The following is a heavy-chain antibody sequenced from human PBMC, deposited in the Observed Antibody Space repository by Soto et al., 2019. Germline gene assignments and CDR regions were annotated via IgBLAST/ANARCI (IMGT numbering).Heavy chain of an antibody. CDR3: EKNTYSRDSSGYSVFDY. J-gene: IGHJ4*02. V-gene: IGHV3-30*18. CDR2: ISYDGSNE. Sequence: GGSLRLSCEASGFTFSNYGTHWVRQAPGEGLEWVAHISYDGSNEHYTDSVKGRFTISRDNSKNMVFLHMNSLRPEDTAVYHGEKNTYSRDSSGYSVFDYWGQGTLVTRLL. CDR1: GFTFSNYG. D-gene: IGHD3-22*01.